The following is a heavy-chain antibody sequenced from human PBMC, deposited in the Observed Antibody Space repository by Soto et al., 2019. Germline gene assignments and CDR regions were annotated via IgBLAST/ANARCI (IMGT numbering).Heavy chain of an antibody. J-gene: IGHJ4*02. Sequence: PGGSLRLSCAASGFTFSSYAMSWVRQAPGKGLEWVSAVIGSGVHTYYADSVNGRFTISRDNSKNTLYLQMNSLTAGDTAVYYCAKSNLFGTSTSCYDFWGQGTLVTVSS. CDR2: VIGSGVHT. CDR1: GFTFSSYA. V-gene: IGHV3-23*01. D-gene: IGHD2-2*01. CDR3: AKSNLFGTSTSCYDF.